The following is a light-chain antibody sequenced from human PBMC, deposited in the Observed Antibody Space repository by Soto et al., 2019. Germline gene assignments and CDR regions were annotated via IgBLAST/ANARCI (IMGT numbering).Light chain of an antibody. V-gene: IGKV1-27*01. CDR3: QNYNIAPHT. CDR1: QGISNY. J-gene: IGKJ1*01. CDR2: AAS. Sequence: PSSLSAIVGDRVTMTSRASQGISNYLAWYQQKPGKVPKLLIYAASTLQSGVPSRFSGSGSGTDFTLTISSLQPEDVATYYVQNYNIAPHTFSHWAKVE.